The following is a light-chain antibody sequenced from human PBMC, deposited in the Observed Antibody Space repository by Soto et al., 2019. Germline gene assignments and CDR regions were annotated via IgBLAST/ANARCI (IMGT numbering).Light chain of an antibody. CDR3: RSYTSSSTSVV. CDR1: SSDVGGYNY. CDR2: DVS. Sequence: QSALTQPASVSGSPGQSITISCTGTSSDVGGYNYVPWYQQHPGKAPKLMIYDVSNRPSGVSNRFSGSKSGNSASLTISGLQAEDEADYYCRSYTSSSTSVVFGGGTKLTVL. V-gene: IGLV2-14*01. J-gene: IGLJ2*01.